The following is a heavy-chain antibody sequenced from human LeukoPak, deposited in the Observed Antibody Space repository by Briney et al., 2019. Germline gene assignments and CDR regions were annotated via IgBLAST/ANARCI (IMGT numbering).Heavy chain of an antibody. CDR2: IKQGGSEN. J-gene: IGHJ4*02. Sequence: GGSLRLSCAASGFTFTNFAMHWVRQAPGKGLEWVANIKQGGSENYYVDSVKGRFIISRDNAKNSLFLQMNSLRAEDTAVYYCARWRCSSTSCFFDYWGQGTLVTVSS. CDR3: ARWRCSSTSCFFDY. D-gene: IGHD2-2*01. CDR1: GFTFTNFA. V-gene: IGHV3-7*01.